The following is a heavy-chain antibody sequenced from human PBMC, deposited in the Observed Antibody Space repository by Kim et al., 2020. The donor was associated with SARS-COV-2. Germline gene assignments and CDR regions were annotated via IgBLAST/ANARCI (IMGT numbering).Heavy chain of an antibody. V-gene: IGHV3-9*01. Sequence: GGSLRLSCAASGFTVEEHAMHWVRQATGTGLEWVSASMLDSSIVGYADSVNGRFTISRDNAKKSLFLQMNSLRPEDTALYYCVKDITPGGADVWGQGTTVTVSS. CDR3: VKDITPGGADV. CDR1: GFTVEEHA. CDR2: SMLDSSIV. J-gene: IGHJ6*02. D-gene: IGHD2-15*01.